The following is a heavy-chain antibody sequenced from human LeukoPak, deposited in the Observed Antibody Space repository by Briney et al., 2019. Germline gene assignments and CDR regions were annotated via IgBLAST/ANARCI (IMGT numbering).Heavy chain of an antibody. CDR1: DGSVSSGSYY. J-gene: IGHJ3*01. V-gene: IGHV4-61*01. CDR2: IYYSGST. Sequence: SETLSLTCTVSDGSVSSGSYYWSWIRQPPGKGLEWIGYIYYSGSTNYNPSLKSRVTISVDMSKNQFSLRLSSVTTADTAVYYCARVPGGGTAANWGQGTMVTVSS. D-gene: IGHD1-7*01. CDR3: ARVPGGGTAAN.